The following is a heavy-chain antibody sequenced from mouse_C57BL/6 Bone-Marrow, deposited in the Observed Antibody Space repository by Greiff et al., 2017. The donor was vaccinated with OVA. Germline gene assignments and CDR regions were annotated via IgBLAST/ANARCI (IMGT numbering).Heavy chain of an antibody. Sequence: QVQLKESGPELVKPGASVKLSCKASGYTFTSYDINWVQQRPGQGLEWIGWIYPRDGSTKYNEKFKGKATLTVDTSSSTAYMELHSLTSEDSAVYFCAREGAHYPGAYWGQGTLVTVSA. CDR3: AREGAHYPGAY. CDR1: GYTFTSYD. J-gene: IGHJ3*01. D-gene: IGHD1-1*02. V-gene: IGHV1-85*01. CDR2: IYPRDGST.